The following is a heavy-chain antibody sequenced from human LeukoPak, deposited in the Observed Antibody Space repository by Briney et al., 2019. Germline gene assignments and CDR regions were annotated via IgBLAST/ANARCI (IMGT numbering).Heavy chain of an antibody. D-gene: IGHD6-13*01. CDR1: GGSISSSNW. J-gene: IGHJ5*02. V-gene: IGHV4-4*02. CDR3: ARLYSSSWPVAGLLGFDP. CDR2: IYHSGST. Sequence: SGTLSLTCAVSGGSISSSNWWSWVRQPPGKGLEWIGEIYHSGSTNYNPSLKSRVTISVDTSKNQFSLKLSSVTAADTAVYYCARLYSSSWPVAGLLGFDPWGQGTLVTVSS.